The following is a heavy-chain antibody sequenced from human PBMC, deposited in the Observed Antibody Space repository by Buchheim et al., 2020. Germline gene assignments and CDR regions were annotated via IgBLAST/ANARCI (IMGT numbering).Heavy chain of an antibody. D-gene: IGHD1-26*01. CDR1: GFTFSSYA. V-gene: IGHV3-23*04. CDR3: AKSASGSYPRPFDY. J-gene: IGHJ4*02. CDR2: VSGSGDRT. Sequence: VQLVESGGGVVQPGRSLRLSCAASGFTFSSYAMHWVRQAPGKGLEWVSDVSGSGDRTYYADSVKGRFTISRDNSKNKLYLQMNSLRAEDTAVYYCAKSASGSYPRPFDYWGQGTL.